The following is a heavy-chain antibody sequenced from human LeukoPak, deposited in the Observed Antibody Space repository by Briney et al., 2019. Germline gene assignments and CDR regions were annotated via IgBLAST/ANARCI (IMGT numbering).Heavy chain of an antibody. CDR1: GYRFTNYW. Sequence: GESLKISCKGSGYRFTNYWIGWVRQMPGKGLEWMGIIYPGDSETRYRPSFQGQVTISADKSISTAYLQWSSLKASDTGIYYCATPYGSSGYYSFDSWGQGTLVTVSS. CDR3: ATPYGSSGYYSFDS. CDR2: IYPGDSET. D-gene: IGHD3-22*01. J-gene: IGHJ4*02. V-gene: IGHV5-51*01.